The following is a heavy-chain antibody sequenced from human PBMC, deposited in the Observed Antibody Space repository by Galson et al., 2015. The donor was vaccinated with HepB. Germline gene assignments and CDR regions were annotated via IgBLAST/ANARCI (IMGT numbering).Heavy chain of an antibody. V-gene: IGHV3-33*01. Sequence: SLRLSCAASGFSFNSYGMHWVRQAPGKGLEWVAVIWYDGSNKYYADSVKGRFTISRDNSKNTLYLQMNSLRAEDTAVYYCARGRGYSYGTTFDYWGQGTLVTVSS. CDR1: GFSFNSYG. CDR3: ARGRGYSYGTTFDY. CDR2: IWYDGSNK. J-gene: IGHJ4*02. D-gene: IGHD5-18*01.